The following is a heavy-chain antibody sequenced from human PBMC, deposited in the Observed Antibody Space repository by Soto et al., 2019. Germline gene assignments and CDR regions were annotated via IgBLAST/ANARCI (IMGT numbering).Heavy chain of an antibody. V-gene: IGHV3-30*18. CDR1: GFTFSSYG. CDR2: ISYDGSNT. CDR3: AKEGGLSGSYYISSSYYFDY. Sequence: QVQLVESGGGVVQPGRSLRLSCVASGFTFSSYGMHWVRQAPGKGLEWVAIISYDGSNTYYADSVKGRFTISRDNSKNTLYLQMNSLRVDDTSVYYCAKEGGLSGSYYISSSYYFDYWGQGTLVTVSS. J-gene: IGHJ4*02. D-gene: IGHD1-26*01.